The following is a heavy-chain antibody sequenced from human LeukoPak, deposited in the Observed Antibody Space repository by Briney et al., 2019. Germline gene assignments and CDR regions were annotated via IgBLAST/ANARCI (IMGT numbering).Heavy chain of an antibody. CDR1: GGTFSSYA. CDR2: IIPIFGTA. V-gene: IGHV1-69*13. CDR3: ARALDIVVVPAAPVVWFDP. Sequence: GASVKVSCKASGGTFSSYAISWVRQAPGQGLEWMGGIIPIFGTANYAQKFQGRVTITADESTSTAYMELSSLRSEDTAVYYCARALDIVVVPAAPVVWFDPWGQGTLVTVSS. J-gene: IGHJ5*02. D-gene: IGHD2-2*03.